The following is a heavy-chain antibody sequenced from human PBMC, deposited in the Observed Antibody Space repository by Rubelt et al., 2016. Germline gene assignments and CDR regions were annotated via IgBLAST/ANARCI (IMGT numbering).Heavy chain of an antibody. J-gene: IGHJ4*02. CDR2: IYYSGNT. D-gene: IGHD2-15*01. CDR3: ARHYCSSGSCYSFDY. V-gene: IGHV4-59*08. Sequence: QLQLQESGPGLVKPSETLSLTCTVSGGSINSYYWSWIRQTPGKGLEWIGYIYYSGNTNYNPSLKSRVTISVDTSKNQFSLKLSSVTAADTAVYSCARHYCSSGSCYSFDYWGQGTLVTVSS. CDR1: GGSINSYY.